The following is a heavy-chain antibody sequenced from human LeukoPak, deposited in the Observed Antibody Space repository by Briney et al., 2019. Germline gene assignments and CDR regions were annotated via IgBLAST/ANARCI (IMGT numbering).Heavy chain of an antibody. Sequence: ASVKVSCKASGYTFTSYDINWVRQATGQGLEWMGWMNPNSGNTGYAQKFQGRVTITRNTSISTAYMELSSLRSEDTAVYYCARGMLRFLEWSRYYYMDVWGKGTTVTVSS. CDR2: MNPNSGNT. V-gene: IGHV1-8*03. CDR3: ARGMLRFLEWSRYYYMDV. CDR1: GYTFTSYD. J-gene: IGHJ6*03. D-gene: IGHD3-3*01.